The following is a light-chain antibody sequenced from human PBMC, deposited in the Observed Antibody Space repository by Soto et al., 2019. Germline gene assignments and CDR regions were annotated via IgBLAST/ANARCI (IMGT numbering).Light chain of an antibody. CDR2: GAS. V-gene: IGKV3-15*01. J-gene: IGKJ4*01. CDR1: QSVSSN. CDR3: QQYNNWPLT. Sequence: EIVMTQSPATLSVSPGERATLSCRASQSVSSNLDWYQQKPGQAPRLLIYGASTRATGIPARFSGSGSGTEFNLTISSLQSEYFAVYYCQQYNNWPLTFGGGTKVEIK.